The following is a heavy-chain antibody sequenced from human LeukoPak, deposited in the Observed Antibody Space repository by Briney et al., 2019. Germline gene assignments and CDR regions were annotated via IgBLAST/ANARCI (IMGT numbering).Heavy chain of an antibody. J-gene: IGHJ4*02. D-gene: IGHD3-22*01. CDR3: AREDYYDSSGYLDY. Sequence: SEALSLTCTVSGGSISSSGYYWSWLRQHPGKGLEWIGYIYYSGTTYYNPSLKSRVTISVDTSKNQFSLKLFSVTAADTAVYYCAREDYYDSSGYLDYWGQGTLVTVSS. V-gene: IGHV4-31*03. CDR1: GGSISSSGYY. CDR2: IYYSGTT.